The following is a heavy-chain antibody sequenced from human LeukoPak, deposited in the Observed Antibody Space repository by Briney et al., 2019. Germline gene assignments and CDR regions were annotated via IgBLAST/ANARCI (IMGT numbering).Heavy chain of an antibody. J-gene: IGHJ4*02. D-gene: IGHD2-21*01. V-gene: IGHV4-34*01. CDR1: GGSFSGYY. Sequence: SETLSLTCAVYGGSFSGYYWSWIRQPPGKGLEWIGEINHSGSTNYNPSLKSRVTISVDTSKNQFSLKLSSVTAADTAVYYCARGYCDGQPQGRYFDYWGQGTLVTVSS. CDR3: ARGYCDGQPQGRYFDY. CDR2: INHSGST.